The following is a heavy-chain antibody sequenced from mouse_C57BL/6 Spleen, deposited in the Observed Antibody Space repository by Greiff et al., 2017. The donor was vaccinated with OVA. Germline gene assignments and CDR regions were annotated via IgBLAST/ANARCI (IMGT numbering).Heavy chain of an antibody. J-gene: IGHJ3*01. D-gene: IGHD2-4*01. CDR3: ARQRDMITPFAY. CDR1: GFTFSDYY. CDR2: ISNGGGST. Sequence: EVMLVESGGGLVQPGGSLKLSCAASGFTFSDYYMYWVRQTPEKRLEWVAYISNGGGSTYYPDTVKGRFTISRDNAKNTLYLQMSRLKSEDTAMYYCARQRDMITPFAYWGQGTLVTVSA. V-gene: IGHV5-12*01.